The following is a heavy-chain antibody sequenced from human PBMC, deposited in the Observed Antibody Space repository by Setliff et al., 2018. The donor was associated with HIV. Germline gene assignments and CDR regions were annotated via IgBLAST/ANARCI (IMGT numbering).Heavy chain of an antibody. CDR3: ARATYTTLFGVLMGGGLQY. J-gene: IGHJ4*02. CDR2: VSNGGDT. D-gene: IGHD3-3*01. CDR1: GGSTNNYY. V-gene: IGHV4-59*01. Sequence: SETLSLTCAVSGGSTNNYYLTWIRQPPGKGLEWIGSVSNGGDTNYNPSLKSRVSLSLDTSKTQFSLKLASVTAADTAVYYCARATYTTLFGVLMGGGLQYWGPGTLVTVSS.